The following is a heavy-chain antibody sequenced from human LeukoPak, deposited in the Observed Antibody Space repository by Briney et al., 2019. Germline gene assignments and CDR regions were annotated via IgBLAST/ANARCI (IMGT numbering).Heavy chain of an antibody. Sequence: PSETLSLTCTVPSGSISSNNHYWGWIRQPQGKGLEWIGSIDYSGTTDYNPSLKSRVTISVDTSKKQFYLRLGSVTAADTAVDYGVRDRQHCSGGNCYSEDLPESWGQGILVIASS. J-gene: IGHJ5*02. D-gene: IGHD2-15*01. V-gene: IGHV4-39*07. CDR1: SGSISSNNHY. CDR2: IDYSGTT. CDR3: VRDRQHCSGGNCYSEDLPES.